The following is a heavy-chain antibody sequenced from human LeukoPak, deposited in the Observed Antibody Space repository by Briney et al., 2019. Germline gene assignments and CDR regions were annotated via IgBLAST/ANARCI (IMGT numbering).Heavy chain of an antibody. CDR2: IYYSGST. D-gene: IGHD6-13*01. V-gene: IGHV4-39*07. J-gene: IGHJ4*02. Sequence: SETLSLTCTVSGGSISSGSYYWGWIRQPPGKGLEWIGSIYYSGSTYYNPSLKSRVTISVDTSRNQFSLQLSSVTAADTAVYYCARTSHPHGSSWLFDYWGQGTLVTVSS. CDR3: ARTSHPHGSSWLFDY. CDR1: GGSISSGSYY.